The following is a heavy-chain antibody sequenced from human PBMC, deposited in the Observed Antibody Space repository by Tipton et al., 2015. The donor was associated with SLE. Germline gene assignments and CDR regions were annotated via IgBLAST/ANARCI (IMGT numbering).Heavy chain of an antibody. CDR1: GFTFSSYW. V-gene: IGHV3-7*03. CDR2: IKQDGSEK. D-gene: IGHD2-2*01. CDR3: ANPGAVPAAMVNY. J-gene: IGHJ4*02. Sequence: SLRLSCAASGFTFSSYWMSWVRQAPGKGLEWVANIKQDGSEKYYVDSVKGRFTISRDNAKNSLYLQMNSLRAEDTAVYYCANPGAVPAAMVNYWGQGTLVTVSS.